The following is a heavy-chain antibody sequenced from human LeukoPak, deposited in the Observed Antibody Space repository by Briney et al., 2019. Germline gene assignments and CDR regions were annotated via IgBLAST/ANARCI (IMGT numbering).Heavy chain of an antibody. CDR3: ARHVSSSWYGDDY. CDR1: GASISSSSYY. Sequence: PSETLSLTCTVSGASISSSSYYWGWIRQPPGKGLEWIGSIYYSGSTYYNPSLKSRVTISVDTSKNQFSLKLSSVTAADTAVYYCARHVSSSWYGDDYWGQGTLVTVSS. J-gene: IGHJ4*02. V-gene: IGHV4-39*01. D-gene: IGHD6-13*01. CDR2: IYYSGST.